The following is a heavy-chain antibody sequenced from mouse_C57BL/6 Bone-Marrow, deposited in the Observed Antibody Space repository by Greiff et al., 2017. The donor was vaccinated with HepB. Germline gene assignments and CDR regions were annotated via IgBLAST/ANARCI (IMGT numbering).Heavy chain of an antibody. D-gene: IGHD2-3*01. CDR2: ISSGGSYT. V-gene: IGHV5-6*01. CDR1: GFTFSSYG. CDR3: ARHGGGVDGSFDY. Sequence: EVMLVESGGDLVKPGGSLKLSCAASGFTFSSYGMSWVRQTPDKRLEWVATISSGGSYTYYPDSVKGRFTISRDNAKNTLYLQMSSLKSEDTAMYYCARHGGGVDGSFDYWGQGTTLTVSS. J-gene: IGHJ2*01.